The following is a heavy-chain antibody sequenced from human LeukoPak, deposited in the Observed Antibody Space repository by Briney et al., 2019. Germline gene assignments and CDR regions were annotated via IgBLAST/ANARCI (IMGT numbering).Heavy chain of an antibody. CDR3: AKLEVAATLVDY. Sequence: GGSPRLSCAASGFTFSSYGMHWVRQAPGKGLEWVAVISYDGSNKYYADSVKGRFTISRDNSKNTLYLQMNSLRAEDTAVYYCAKLEVAATLVDYWGQGTLVTVSS. CDR2: ISYDGSNK. D-gene: IGHD2-15*01. V-gene: IGHV3-30*18. J-gene: IGHJ4*02. CDR1: GFTFSSYG.